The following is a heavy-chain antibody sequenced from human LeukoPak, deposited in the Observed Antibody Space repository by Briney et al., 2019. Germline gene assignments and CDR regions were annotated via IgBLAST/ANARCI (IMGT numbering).Heavy chain of an antibody. Sequence: GDSLRLSCAASGFTLTRHGMHWVRQAPGKGLEWVAVFWAHGRSQYYADSVKGRFSISRDTSRSTVYLQMNSLRVEDTAVYYCARDDDTSSHYSLFEYWGQGTRVTVSS. J-gene: IGHJ4*02. CDR3: ARDDDTSSHYSLFEY. D-gene: IGHD3-22*01. CDR1: GFTLTRHG. V-gene: IGHV3-33*01. CDR2: FWAHGRSQ.